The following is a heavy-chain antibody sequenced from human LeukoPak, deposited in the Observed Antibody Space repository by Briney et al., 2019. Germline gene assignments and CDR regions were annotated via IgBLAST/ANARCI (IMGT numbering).Heavy chain of an antibody. D-gene: IGHD3-9*01. CDR1: GFTFSSYA. CDR3: AKAPTILTGYYYYGMDV. CDR2: ICGSGGST. J-gene: IGHJ6*02. Sequence: GGSLRLSCAASGFTFSSYAMSWVRQAPGKGLEWVSAICGSGGSTYYADSVKGRFTISRDNSKNTLYLQMNSLRAEDTAVYYCAKAPTILTGYYYYGMDVWGQGTTVTVSS. V-gene: IGHV3-23*01.